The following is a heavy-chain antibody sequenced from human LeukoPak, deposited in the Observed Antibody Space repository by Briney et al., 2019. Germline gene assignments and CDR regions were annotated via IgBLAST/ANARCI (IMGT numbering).Heavy chain of an antibody. D-gene: IGHD6-13*01. CDR3: ARDQAAVTYYYNGMDV. V-gene: IGHV4-39*07. CDR1: GGSISNNNYY. J-gene: IGHJ6*02. Sequence: ASEALSLTCTVSGGSISNNNYYWVWMRQPPGRGLEWIGSISYSGTTYYNPSLKSRVTISLDTSENQFSLKVRSVIVADTATYYCARDQAAVTYYYNGMDVWGQGTTVTVSS. CDR2: ISYSGTT.